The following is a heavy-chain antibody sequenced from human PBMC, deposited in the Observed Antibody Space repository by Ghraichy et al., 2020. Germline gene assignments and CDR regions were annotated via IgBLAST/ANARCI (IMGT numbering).Heavy chain of an antibody. D-gene: IGHD2-15*01. CDR3: AKIEDSHY. CDR1: GFTFSNHG. V-gene: IGHV3-30*02. J-gene: IGHJ4*02. CDR2: IQYDSTNK. Sequence: GGSLRLSCVASGFTFSNHGMHWVRQAPGRGLEWVAFIQYDSTNKDYADSVRGRFTIFRDNSKSTLSLEMNSLRAEDTAVYYCAKIEDSHYWGQGTLVTVSS.